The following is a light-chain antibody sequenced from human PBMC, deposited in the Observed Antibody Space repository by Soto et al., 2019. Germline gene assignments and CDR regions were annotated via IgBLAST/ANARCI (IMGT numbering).Light chain of an antibody. J-gene: IGLJ3*02. CDR3: SSYAGSNNLV. V-gene: IGLV2-8*01. CDR2: AVS. CDR1: SSDVGGYKY. Sequence: QSVLTQPPSASGSPGQSVTISCTGSSSDVGGYKYVSWYQQHPGKAPKLMIYAVSKRPSGVPDRFSGSKSGNTASLTVSGLQAEDEADYYCSSYAGSNNLVFGGGTQLTVL.